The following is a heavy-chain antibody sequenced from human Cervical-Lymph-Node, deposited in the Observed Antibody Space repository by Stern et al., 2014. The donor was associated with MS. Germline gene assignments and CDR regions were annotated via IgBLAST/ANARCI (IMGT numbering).Heavy chain of an antibody. J-gene: IGHJ5*01. Sequence: QVQLVESGPGLLKPSETLSLTCTVSRDSISSPHYYWAWIRQPPGEGLEWIGSVYYSGNTYYNPSLKSRVTISVDSSRNQFFLKLTSVIALDTAVYYCARHVGVSSTWYRWFDSWGQGTLVTVSS. CDR2: VYYSGNT. D-gene: IGHD6-13*01. CDR3: ARHVGVSSTWYRWFDS. CDR1: RDSISSPHYY. V-gene: IGHV4-39*01.